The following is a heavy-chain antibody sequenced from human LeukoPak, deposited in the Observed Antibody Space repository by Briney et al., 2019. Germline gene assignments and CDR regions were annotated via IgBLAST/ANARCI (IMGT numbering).Heavy chain of an antibody. CDR1: GYSFTSYW. V-gene: IGHV5-10-1*01. Sequence: PGESLQISCKGSGYSFTSYWISWVRPMPGKGLEWMGRIDPSDSYTNYSPSFQGHVTISADKSISTAYLQWSSLKASDTAMYYCARPILTGYYSDAFDIWGQGTMVTVSS. CDR2: IDPSDSYT. CDR3: ARPILTGYYSDAFDI. J-gene: IGHJ3*02. D-gene: IGHD3-9*01.